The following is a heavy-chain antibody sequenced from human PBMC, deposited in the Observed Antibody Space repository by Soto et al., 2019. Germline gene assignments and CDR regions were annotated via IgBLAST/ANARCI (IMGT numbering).Heavy chain of an antibody. CDR3: AKDLTRQLAYWLDP. D-gene: IGHD6-6*01. Sequence: ASVKVSCKASGFSFTGYYIHWLRQAPGQGLEWMWWINAHSGGTEYAQKFQGRVTLTRDTSIATAYLTLTSLTSDDTALYYCAKDLTRQLAYWLDPWGQGTQVTVYS. V-gene: IGHV1-2*02. CDR2: INAHSGGT. CDR1: GFSFTGYY. J-gene: IGHJ5*02.